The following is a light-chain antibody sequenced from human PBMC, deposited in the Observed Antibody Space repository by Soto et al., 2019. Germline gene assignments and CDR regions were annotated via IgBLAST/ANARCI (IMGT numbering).Light chain of an antibody. CDR2: DNT. CDR1: SSSIGAAYD. J-gene: IGLJ1*01. CDR3: QSDDFSLSAHV. V-gene: IGLV1-40*01. Sequence: QSVLTQPPSVSGAPGQRVTISCTGSSSSIGAAYDVHWYQQLPGTAPRLLIYDNTKRPSGVPDRFSASKSGASASLSIAGLQAEDEAEYYCQSDDFSLSAHVFGTGTKLTVL.